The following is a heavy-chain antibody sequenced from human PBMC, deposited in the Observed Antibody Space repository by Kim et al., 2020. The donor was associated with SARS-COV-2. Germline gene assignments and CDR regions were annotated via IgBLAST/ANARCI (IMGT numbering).Heavy chain of an antibody. CDR2: IKSKTDGGTT. J-gene: IGHJ2*01. CDR1: GFTFSNAW. Sequence: GGSLRLSCAASGFTFSNAWMSWVRQAPGKGLEWVGRIKSKTDGGTTDYAAPVKGRFTISRDDSKNTLYLQMNSLKTEDTAVYYCTTESYGNWYFDLWGRGTLVTVSS. V-gene: IGHV3-15*01. D-gene: IGHD5-18*01. CDR3: TTESYGNWYFDL.